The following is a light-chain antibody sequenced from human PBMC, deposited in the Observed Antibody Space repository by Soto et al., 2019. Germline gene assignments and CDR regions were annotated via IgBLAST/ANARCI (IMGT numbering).Light chain of an antibody. V-gene: IGLV2-14*01. CDR3: SSYTSSSTHV. CDR2: DVS. Sequence: QSVLTQPPSASGTPGQRVTISCYGSSSNIGSNYVYWYQQHPGKAPKLMIYDVSNRPSGVSNRFSGSKSGNTASLTISGLQAEDEADYYCSSYTSSSTHVFVTGTKLTVL. CDR1: SSNIGSNY. J-gene: IGLJ1*01.